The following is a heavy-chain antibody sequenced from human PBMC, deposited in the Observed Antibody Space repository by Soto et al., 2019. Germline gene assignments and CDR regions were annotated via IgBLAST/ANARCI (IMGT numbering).Heavy chain of an antibody. CDR2: INAGNGDT. J-gene: IGHJ4*02. V-gene: IGHV1-3*01. CDR3: ARGSSGSYLIDY. CDR1: GYTFTSYY. D-gene: IGHD1-26*01. Sequence: GASVKVSCKASGYTFTSYYMHWVRQAPGQGLEWMGWINAGNGDTNYSQKFQGRVTISRDTSANTVYMGLSSLRSEDTAVYYCARGSSGSYLIDYWGQGTLVTVSS.